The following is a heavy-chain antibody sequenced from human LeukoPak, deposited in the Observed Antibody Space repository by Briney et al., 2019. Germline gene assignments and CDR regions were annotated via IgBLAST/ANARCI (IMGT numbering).Heavy chain of an antibody. D-gene: IGHD2-2*02. CDR3: AREVVDCSSTSCYMAWWFDP. Sequence: SQTLSLTCAISGESVSSNSATWNWMRQSPSRGLEWLGRTYYRSKWYNDYAESVRSRIVINPDTSKNQFSLQLNSVTPEDTAVYYCAREVVDCSSTSCYMAWWFDPWGQGTLVTVSS. J-gene: IGHJ5*02. V-gene: IGHV6-1*01. CDR2: TYYRSKWYN. CDR1: GESVSSNSAT.